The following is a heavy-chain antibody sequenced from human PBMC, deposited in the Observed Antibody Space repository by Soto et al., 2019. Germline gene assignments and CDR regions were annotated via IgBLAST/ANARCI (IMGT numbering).Heavy chain of an antibody. V-gene: IGHV4-30-2*01. J-gene: IGHJ3*01. CDR2: IYQSGTT. CDR1: GGSIGSGGYS. Sequence: SETLSLTCAVSGGSIGSGGYSWSWIRQPPGKGLEWIGYIYQSGTTSYNLSLKSRLTISLDRSKIQFSLKLSSVAAADTAVYFCARFSRLSGDAFDVWGQGTMVTVSS. CDR3: ARFSRLSGDAFDV. D-gene: IGHD3-3*02.